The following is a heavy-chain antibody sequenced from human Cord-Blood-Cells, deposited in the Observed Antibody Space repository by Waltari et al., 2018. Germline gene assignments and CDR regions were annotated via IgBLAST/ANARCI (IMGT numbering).Heavy chain of an antibody. V-gene: IGHV1-69*01. J-gene: IGHJ4*02. CDR3: ARDPEDYYYDSSGYYDY. CDR2: IIPIFGTA. D-gene: IGHD3-22*01. Sequence: QLVQSGAEVKKPGSSVKVSCKASGGTFSSYAISWVRQAPGQGLEWMGGIIPIFGTANYAQKFQGRVTITADESTSTAYMELSSLRSEDTAVYYCARDPEDYYYDSSGYYDYWGQGTLVTVSS. CDR1: GGTFSSYA.